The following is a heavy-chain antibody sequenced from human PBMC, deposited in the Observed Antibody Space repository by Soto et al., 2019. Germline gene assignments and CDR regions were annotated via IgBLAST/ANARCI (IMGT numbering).Heavy chain of an antibody. Sequence: GESLKSSGEPSGYTFANHWIAWVPPVPGKGLEWVAIIYPSDSRTIYSPSFQGQVTISADKSISTAYLQWTSLKASDTTIYYCSKFKYSTSVRYLQHCGQGTPVTVSS. J-gene: IGHJ1*01. CDR1: GYTFANHW. D-gene: IGHD6-6*01. CDR3: SKFKYSTSVRYLQH. V-gene: IGHV5-51*01. CDR2: IYPSDSRT.